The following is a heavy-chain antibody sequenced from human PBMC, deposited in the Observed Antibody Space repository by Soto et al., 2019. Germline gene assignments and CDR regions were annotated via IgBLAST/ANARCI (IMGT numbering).Heavy chain of an antibody. CDR2: ISGSGGST. J-gene: IGHJ6*02. Sequence: EVHLGESGGGLVQPGGSLRLSCAASGFTFSRYEMHWVRQAPGMGLEWVAYISGSGGSTYYADSVKGRFTISRDNSKNTLYLQMNSLRAEDTAVYYCAKLAPYYGGDVWGQGTTVTVSS. CDR1: GFTFSRYE. V-gene: IGHV3-23*04. D-gene: IGHD3-10*01. CDR3: AKLAPYYGGDV.